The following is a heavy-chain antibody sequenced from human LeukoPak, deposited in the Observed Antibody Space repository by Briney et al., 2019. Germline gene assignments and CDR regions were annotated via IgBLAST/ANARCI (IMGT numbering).Heavy chain of an antibody. CDR3: AKDSGSPWIQLWLRS. CDR2: ITPDASST. V-gene: IGHV3-74*01. D-gene: IGHD5-18*01. CDR1: GFTFNNYW. Sequence: GGSLRLSCAAPGFTFNNYWMHWVRQAPGKGLVWVSRITPDASSTGYADSVRGRFTISRDNAKNTLYLQMNSLRAEDTAVYYCAKDSGSPWIQLWLRSWGQGTLVTVSS. J-gene: IGHJ4*02.